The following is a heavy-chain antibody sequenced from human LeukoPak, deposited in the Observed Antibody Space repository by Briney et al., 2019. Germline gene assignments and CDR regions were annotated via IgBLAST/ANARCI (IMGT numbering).Heavy chain of an antibody. J-gene: IGHJ4*02. CDR3: ARDRGSSGQFDY. V-gene: IGHV3-23*01. D-gene: IGHD6-19*01. CDR2: ITGSGGSA. Sequence: PGGSLRLSCATSGFTFNNFAMTRVRQAPGKGLEWVSAITGSGGSAYFADSVKGRFTISRDNSRNTVYLQMNSLRAEDTAVYYCARDRGSSGQFDYWGQGTLVTVSS. CDR1: GFTFNNFA.